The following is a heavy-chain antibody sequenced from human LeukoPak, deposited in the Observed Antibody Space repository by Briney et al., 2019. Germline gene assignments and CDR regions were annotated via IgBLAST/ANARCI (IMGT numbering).Heavy chain of an antibody. J-gene: IGHJ4*02. D-gene: IGHD2-15*01. CDR2: IYYSGST. CDR1: GGSISSSSYY. V-gene: IGHV4-39*01. CDR3: ARLPYCSGGSCYFDY. Sequence: PSETLSLTCTVSGGSISSSSYYWGWIRQPPGKGLEWIGSIYYSGSTYYNPSLKSRVTISVDTSKNQFSLKLSSVTAADTAVYYCARLPYCSGGSCYFDYWGQGTLVTVSS.